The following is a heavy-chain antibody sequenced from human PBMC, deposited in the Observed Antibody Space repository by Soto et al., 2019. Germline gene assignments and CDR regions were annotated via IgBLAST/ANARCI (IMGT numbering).Heavy chain of an antibody. CDR2: ISSSSSYT. CDR3: ARDAGIAVAGRVGHYYYGMDV. D-gene: IGHD6-19*01. CDR1: GFTFSDYY. Sequence: LRLSCAASGFTFSDYYMSWIRQAPGKGLEWVSYISSSSSYTNYADSVKGRFTISRDNAKNSLYLQMNSLRAEDTAVYYCARDAGIAVAGRVGHYYYGMDVWGQGTTVTVSS. J-gene: IGHJ6*02. V-gene: IGHV3-11*06.